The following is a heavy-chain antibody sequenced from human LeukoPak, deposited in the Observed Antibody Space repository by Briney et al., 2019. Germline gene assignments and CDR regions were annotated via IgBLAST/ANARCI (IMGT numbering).Heavy chain of an antibody. D-gene: IGHD4-17*01. CDR2: IKQDGSER. V-gene: IGHV3-7*01. Sequence: PGGSLRPSCAASEFTFSSYWMSWVRQAPGKGLEWVANIKQDGSERNYVDSVKGRFTISRDNSKNTLYLQMNSLRAEDTAVYYCARDRDYGDYGVIDYWGQGTLVTVSS. J-gene: IGHJ4*02. CDR3: ARDRDYGDYGVIDY. CDR1: EFTFSSYW.